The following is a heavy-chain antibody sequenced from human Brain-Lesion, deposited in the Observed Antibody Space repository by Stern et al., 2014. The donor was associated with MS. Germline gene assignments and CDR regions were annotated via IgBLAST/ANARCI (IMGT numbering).Heavy chain of an antibody. CDR3: ARGYYGSGRPQKGMDV. Sequence: VHLVESRAEVKKPGPSVQVSCKAFGYTFTGYYMYWGRQAPGTGLAWMGSINPNSGGPHYAQKFQGRVTMTRDTSITTAYMELSRLRSDDTAGYYCARGYYGSGRPQKGMDVWGQGTTVTVSS. D-gene: IGHD3-10*01. J-gene: IGHJ6*02. V-gene: IGHV1-2*02. CDR1: GYTFTGYY. CDR2: INPNSGGP.